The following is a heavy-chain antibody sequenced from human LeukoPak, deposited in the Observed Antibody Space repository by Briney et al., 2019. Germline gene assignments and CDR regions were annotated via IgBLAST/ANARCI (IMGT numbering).Heavy chain of an antibody. V-gene: IGHV6-1*01. CDR2: TYYRSTWYN. J-gene: IGHJ5*02. CDR3: ARRLTQYDCFDP. CDR1: GDSVSSNSVT. D-gene: IGHD2-2*01. Sequence: SQTPPLTCAISGDSVSSNSVTWNWIRQSPSRGLEWLGRTYYRSTWYNDYAVSVRGRITVNPVTSKNQFSLHLNSVTPEDTAVYYCARRLTQYDCFDPWGQGILVTVSS.